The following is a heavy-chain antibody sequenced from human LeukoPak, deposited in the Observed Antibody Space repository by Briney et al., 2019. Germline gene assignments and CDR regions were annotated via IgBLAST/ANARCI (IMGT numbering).Heavy chain of an antibody. CDR3: ARGVAAAGLDY. J-gene: IGHJ4*02. CDR1: GGSISTSNW. CDR2: IYHSGST. D-gene: IGHD6-13*01. Sequence: KPSGTLSLTCDVSGGSISTSNWWSWVRQTPGKGLEWLGEIYHSGSTNYNPSLKSRVTISIDKSKYQFSLKLSSVTAADTAVYYCARGVAAAGLDYWGQGTLVTVSS. V-gene: IGHV4-4*02.